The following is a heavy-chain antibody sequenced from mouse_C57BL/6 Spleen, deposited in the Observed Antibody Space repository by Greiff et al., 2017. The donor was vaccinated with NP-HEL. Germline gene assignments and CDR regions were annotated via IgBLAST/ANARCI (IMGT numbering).Heavy chain of an antibody. CDR3: ERRGGCYDNDVGYIDV. CDR1: GYTFTDYN. D-gene: IGHD2-4*01. V-gene: IGHV1-18*01. CDR2: INPNNGGT. J-gene: IGHJ1*03. Sequence: VQLQQSGPELVKPGASVKIPCKASGYTFTDYNMDWVKQSHGKSLEWIGDINPNNGGTIYNQKFKGKATLTVDKSSRTAYMELRRLTSEDTEVKYCERRGGCYDNDVGYIDVWGTGTTVTVSS.